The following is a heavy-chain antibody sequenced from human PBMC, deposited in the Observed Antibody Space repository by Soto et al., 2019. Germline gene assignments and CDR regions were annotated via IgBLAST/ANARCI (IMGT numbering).Heavy chain of an antibody. J-gene: IGHJ4*02. CDR1: GYSSRSGYY. Sequence: PSETLSLTCVVSGYSSRSGYYWGWIRQTPGKGLVWIGSLYHSGSTYYNPSLKSRVTISLDMSKNQFSLKLSSVTAADTAVYYCARDSGVTGNFDYGGQGTLVTVSS. V-gene: IGHV4-38-2*02. CDR3: ARDSGVTGNFDY. CDR2: LYHSGST. D-gene: IGHD2-15*01.